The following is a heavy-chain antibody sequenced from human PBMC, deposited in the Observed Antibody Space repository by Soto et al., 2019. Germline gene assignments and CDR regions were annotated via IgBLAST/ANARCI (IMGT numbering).Heavy chain of an antibody. J-gene: IGHJ6*02. Sequence: PGGSLRLSCAASGFTFSSYGMHWVRQAPGKGLEWVAVIWYDGSNKYYADSVKGRFTISRDNSKNTLYLQMNSLRAEDTAVYYCARSIVVAARGYYYGMDVRGQGTTVTVSS. D-gene: IGHD6-6*01. CDR1: GFTFSSYG. V-gene: IGHV3-33*01. CDR2: IWYDGSNK. CDR3: ARSIVVAARGYYYGMDV.